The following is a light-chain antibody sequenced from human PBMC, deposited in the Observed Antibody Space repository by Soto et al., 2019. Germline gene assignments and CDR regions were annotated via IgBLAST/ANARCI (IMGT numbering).Light chain of an antibody. CDR3: QQSYSSPKT. Sequence: DLQMTQSPSSLSASVGDRVTITCRASQSMSSYLNWYQQKPGKAPKLLIYASSSLQSGVPSRFSGSGSGTDFTLTISSLRPEDFATYYCQQSYSSPKTFGQGTKVEIK. CDR1: QSMSSY. V-gene: IGKV1-39*01. CDR2: ASS. J-gene: IGKJ1*01.